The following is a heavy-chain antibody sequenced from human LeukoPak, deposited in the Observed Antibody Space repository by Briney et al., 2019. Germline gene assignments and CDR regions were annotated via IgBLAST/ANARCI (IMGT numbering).Heavy chain of an antibody. J-gene: IGHJ5*02. CDR3: ATSMVRGVRRFDP. CDR1: GYTFTDYY. V-gene: IGHV1-2*02. CDR2: MNPYTGGT. Sequence: ASVKVSCKASGYTFTDYYIHWVRQAPGQGLEWMGWMNPYTGGTSHAQRFQGRVTMTRDTSITTAYMELSRLRYDDTAVYYCATSMVRGVRRFDPWGQGTLVTVSS. D-gene: IGHD3-10*01.